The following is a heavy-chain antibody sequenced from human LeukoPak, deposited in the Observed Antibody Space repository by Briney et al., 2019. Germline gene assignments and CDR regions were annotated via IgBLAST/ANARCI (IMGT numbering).Heavy chain of an antibody. V-gene: IGHV3-23*01. CDR2: ISASGRST. CDR3: AKGQVPTGGDFDY. Sequence: GGSLRLSCAASGFTFSSYAMSWVRHAPGKGLELVSVISASGRSTYYADSVKGRFTISRDNSKNTLYLQMNTLRAEDTAVYYCAKGQVPTGGDFDYWGQGTLVTVSS. CDR1: GFTFSSYA. D-gene: IGHD2-8*02. J-gene: IGHJ4*02.